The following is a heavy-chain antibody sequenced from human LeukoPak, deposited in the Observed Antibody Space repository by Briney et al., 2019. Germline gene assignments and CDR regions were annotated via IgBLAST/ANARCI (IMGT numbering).Heavy chain of an antibody. CDR3: TTGVVVPAAAFDY. V-gene: IGHV3-23*01. J-gene: IGHJ4*02. CDR2: ISGSGGST. D-gene: IGHD2-2*01. Sequence: GGSLRLSCAASGFTFSSYAMSWVRQAPGKGLEWVSAISGSGGSTYYADSVKGRFTISRDNSKNTLYLQMNSLRAEDTAVYYCTTGVVVPAAAFDYWGQGTLVTVSS. CDR1: GFTFSSYA.